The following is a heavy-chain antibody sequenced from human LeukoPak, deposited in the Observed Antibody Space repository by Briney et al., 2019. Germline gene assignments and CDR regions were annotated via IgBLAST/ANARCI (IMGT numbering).Heavy chain of an antibody. CDR3: AREGAGAHYFDY. Sequence: SETLSLTCTVSGFSVTTDSYCWGWIRQPPGKGLEWIGYIYYSGSTNYNPSLKSRVTISVDMAKNKFSLKLSSVTATDTAVYYCAREGAGAHYFDYWGQGTLVTVSS. CDR1: GFSVTTDSYC. CDR2: IYYSGST. J-gene: IGHJ4*02. D-gene: IGHD1-26*01. V-gene: IGHV4-61*01.